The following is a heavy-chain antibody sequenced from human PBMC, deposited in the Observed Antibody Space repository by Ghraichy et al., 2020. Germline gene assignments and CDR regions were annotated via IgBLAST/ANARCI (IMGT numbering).Heavy chain of an antibody. CDR2: ISSSSRHI. V-gene: IGHV3-21*01. CDR1: GFTFSNSS. CDR3: ARAEGDYRSSAYFDF. Sequence: GGSLRLSCAASGFTFSNSSMNWVRRAPGKGLEWVSSISSSSRHIYYADSVRGRFTISRDNAKNSLYLQMNSLRAEDTAVYYCARAEGDYRSSAYFDFWGQGTLVTVSS. J-gene: IGHJ4*02. D-gene: IGHD3-16*01.